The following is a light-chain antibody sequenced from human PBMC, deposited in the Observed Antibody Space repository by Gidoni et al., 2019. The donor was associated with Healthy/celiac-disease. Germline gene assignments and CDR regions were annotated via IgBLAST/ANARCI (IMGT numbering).Light chain of an antibody. J-gene: IGKJ5*01. CDR3: MQALQTPFT. CDR2: LGS. V-gene: IGKV2-28*01. CDR1: QSLLHSNGYNY. Sequence: DIVMTQSPLSLPVTPGEPASISCRSSQSLLHSNGYNYLDWYLQKPGQSPQLRIYLGSNRASGVSDRFSCSGSGTDVTLKISRVEAEDVGVYYCMQALQTPFTFGQGTRLEIK.